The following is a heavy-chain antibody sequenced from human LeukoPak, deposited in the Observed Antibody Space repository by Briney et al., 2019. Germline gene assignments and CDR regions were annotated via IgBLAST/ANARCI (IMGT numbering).Heavy chain of an antibody. Sequence: SETLSLTCAVYGGSFSGYYWSWIRQPPGKGLDWIGEINHSGSTNYNPSLKSRVTISVDTSKNQFSLKLSSVTAADTAVYYCARIARSGYSSWFDPWGPGTLVTVSS. J-gene: IGHJ5*02. CDR2: INHSGST. V-gene: IGHV4-34*01. D-gene: IGHD3-3*01. CDR3: ARIARSGYSSWFDP. CDR1: GGSFSGYY.